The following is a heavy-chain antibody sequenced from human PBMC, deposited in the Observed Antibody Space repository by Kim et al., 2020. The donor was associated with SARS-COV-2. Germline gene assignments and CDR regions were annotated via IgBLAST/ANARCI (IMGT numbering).Heavy chain of an antibody. V-gene: IGHV3-30*01. D-gene: IGHD2-2*01. CDR3: ARDRSYCSSTSCFSPGY. Sequence: VKGRFTSSRDNAKNTLYLQMNSLRAEDTAVYYCARDRSYCSSTSCFSPGYWGQGTLVTVSS. J-gene: IGHJ4*02.